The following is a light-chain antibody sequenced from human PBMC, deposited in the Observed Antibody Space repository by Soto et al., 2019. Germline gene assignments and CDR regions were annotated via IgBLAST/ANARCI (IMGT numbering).Light chain of an antibody. CDR2: SSS. Sequence: EIVLTQSPATLSLSPGERVSLSCGASQWFSGKNLAWYQQKPGQPPRLLIYSSSVRASGVPDRFRGSGSGTDFTLTITRREPEDFAVYYCQQYGTWITFGQGTRLDTK. CDR1: QWFSGKN. CDR3: QQYGTWIT. V-gene: IGKV3-20*01. J-gene: IGKJ5*01.